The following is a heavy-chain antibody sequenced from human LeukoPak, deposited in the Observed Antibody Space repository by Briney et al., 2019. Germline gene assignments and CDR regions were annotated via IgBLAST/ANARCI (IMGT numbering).Heavy chain of an antibody. V-gene: IGHV1-46*01. CDR3: ARQGTYSSAIGMGY. D-gene: IGHD6-19*01. Sequence: ASVKVSCKASGYTFTNHYMYWVRQAPGQGLEWMGVINPSGGSTSYAQKFQGRVIMTRDTSTRTVYMEVNSLRSEDTAVYYCARQGTYSSAIGMGYWGQGTLVTVSS. J-gene: IGHJ4*02. CDR1: GYTFTNHY. CDR2: INPSGGST.